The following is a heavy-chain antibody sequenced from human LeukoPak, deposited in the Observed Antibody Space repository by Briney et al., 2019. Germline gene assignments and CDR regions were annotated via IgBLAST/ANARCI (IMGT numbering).Heavy chain of an antibody. D-gene: IGHD3-22*01. J-gene: IGHJ4*02. Sequence: PSETLSLTCTVSGASFNSDDQYWNWIRQSPGEGLEWIGSIHPSGMLYNNPSLESRVTMSRDTSRNQFSLNLNSVTAADTAVYFCSRGLDSRKLGYWGQGILVTVSS. CDR3: SRGLDSRKLGY. CDR1: GASFNSDDQY. CDR2: IHPSGML. V-gene: IGHV4-31*03.